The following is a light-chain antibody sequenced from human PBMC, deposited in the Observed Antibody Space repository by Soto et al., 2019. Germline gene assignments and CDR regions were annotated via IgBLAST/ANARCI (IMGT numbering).Light chain of an antibody. V-gene: IGKV3-11*01. CDR1: QSVRSY. Sequence: EIVLTQSPATLSLSPGERATLSCRASQSVRSYLAWYQQKPGQAPRLLIYDASNRATGIPARFSGSGSGTDFTLTINRLEPEDFAVYYCQQYDSSPRTFGQGTKVDIK. J-gene: IGKJ1*01. CDR2: DAS. CDR3: QQYDSSPRT.